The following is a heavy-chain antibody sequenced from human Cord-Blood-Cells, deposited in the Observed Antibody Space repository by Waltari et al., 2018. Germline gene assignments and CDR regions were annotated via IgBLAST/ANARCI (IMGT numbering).Heavy chain of an antibody. CDR3: AGRTGDERGFDL. D-gene: IGHD7-27*01. Sequence: QVQLQQWGAGLLKPSETLSPTCAVYGGSFSGYYWSWIRQPPGKGLEWIGEINHSGSTNYNPSLKSRVTISVDTSKNQFSLKLSSVTAADTAVYYCAGRTGDERGFDLWGRGTLVTVSS. V-gene: IGHV4-34*01. CDR2: INHSGST. CDR1: GGSFSGYY. J-gene: IGHJ2*01.